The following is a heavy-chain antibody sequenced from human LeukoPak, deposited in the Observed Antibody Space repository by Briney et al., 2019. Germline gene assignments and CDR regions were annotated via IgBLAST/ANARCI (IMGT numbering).Heavy chain of an antibody. Sequence: ASVKVSCKTSVHTFPSYGSSWVRQAPGQGSEWMGWISAYNGNTNYAQKLQGRVTMTTDTSTSTAYMELRSLRSDDTAVYYCARDEYDLWSGYYYMDVWGKGTTVTVSS. D-gene: IGHD3-3*01. CDR2: ISAYNGNT. J-gene: IGHJ6*03. CDR3: ARDEYDLWSGYYYMDV. V-gene: IGHV1-18*01. CDR1: VHTFPSYG.